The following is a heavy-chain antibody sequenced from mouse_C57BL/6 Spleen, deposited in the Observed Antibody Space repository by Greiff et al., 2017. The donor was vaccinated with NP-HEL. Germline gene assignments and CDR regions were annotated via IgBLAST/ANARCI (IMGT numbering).Heavy chain of an antibody. J-gene: IGHJ3*01. CDR1: GYAFSSYW. V-gene: IGHV1-80*01. Sequence: QVQLQQSGAELVKPGASVKISCKASGYAFSSYWMDWVKQRPGKGLEWIGQIYPGDGDTNYNGKFKGKATLTADKSSSTAYMQLSSLTSEDSAVYFCARGPGMRAWFAYWGQGTLVTVSA. CDR3: ARGPGMRAWFAY. CDR2: IYPGDGDT.